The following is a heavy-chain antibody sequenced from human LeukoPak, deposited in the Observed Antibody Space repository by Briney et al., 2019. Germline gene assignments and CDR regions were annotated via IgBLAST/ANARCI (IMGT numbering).Heavy chain of an antibody. V-gene: IGHV1-2*02. Sequence: SVKVSCKASGYAFTCHYMHWVRQAPGQGLEWMGWMNPNSGGRNYAQKFQGRVTMTRDTSISTAYMELSRLRSDDTAVYYCASFHDDTTGYYYVDAFDIWGQGTLVTVSS. J-gene: IGHJ3*02. CDR1: GYAFTCHY. D-gene: IGHD3-22*01. CDR2: MNPNSGGR. CDR3: ASFHDDTTGYYYVDAFDI.